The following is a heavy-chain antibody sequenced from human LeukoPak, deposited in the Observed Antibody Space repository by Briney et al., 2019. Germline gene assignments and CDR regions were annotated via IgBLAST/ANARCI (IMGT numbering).Heavy chain of an antibody. CDR2: ISSGSSTI. V-gene: IGHV3-48*02. Sequence: PGGSLRLSCGASGFXFSTYSMNWVRQAPGKGLEWVSYISSGSSTIYYADSMKGRFTISRDNAKNSLYLQMNSLRDEDTAVYYCASRRESFDYWGQGTLVTVSS. CDR3: ASRRESFDY. J-gene: IGHJ4*02. CDR1: GFXFSTYS.